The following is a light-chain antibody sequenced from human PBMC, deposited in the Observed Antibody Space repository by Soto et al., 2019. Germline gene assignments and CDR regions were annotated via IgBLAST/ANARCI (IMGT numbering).Light chain of an antibody. J-gene: IGLJ1*01. Sequence: QSVLTQPPSVSGAPGQRVTISCTGSSSNIGAGYDVHWYQQRPGTAPKLLIFGNINRPSGVPDRFSGSKSGTSASLAITGLQAEDVGDYYGQSYDSTLSARYVFGTGTKVTVL. CDR3: QSYDSTLSARYV. V-gene: IGLV1-40*01. CDR2: GNI. CDR1: SSNIGAGYD.